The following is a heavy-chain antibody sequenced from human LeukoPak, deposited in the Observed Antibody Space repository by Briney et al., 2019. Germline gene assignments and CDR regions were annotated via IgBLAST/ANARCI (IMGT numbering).Heavy chain of an antibody. J-gene: IGHJ3*02. D-gene: IGHD1-20*01. CDR1: GFSISTYW. Sequence: GALRLSCAASGFSISTYWIHWVRQAPGNGLVWVSRINPDGSTTYYADSVKGRITISRDNAKNSLYLQMNSLRAEDTALYYCARVSTYNWNDGAFDIWGQGTMVNVSP. V-gene: IGHV3-74*01. CDR2: INPDGSTT. CDR3: ARVSTYNWNDGAFDI.